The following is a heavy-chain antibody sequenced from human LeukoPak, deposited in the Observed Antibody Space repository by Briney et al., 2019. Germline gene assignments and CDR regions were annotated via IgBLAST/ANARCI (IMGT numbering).Heavy chain of an antibody. V-gene: IGHV4-39*01. CDR2: IYYSGST. CDR3: ARQTGWYSSGWYVGAVDY. Sequence: SETLSLTCTVSGGSISSSSYYWGWIRQPPGKGLEWIGSIYYSGSTYYNPSLNSRVTISVDTSKNQFSLKLSSVTAADTAVYYCARQTGWYSSGWYVGAVDYWGQGTLVTVSS. D-gene: IGHD6-19*01. J-gene: IGHJ4*02. CDR1: GGSISSSSYY.